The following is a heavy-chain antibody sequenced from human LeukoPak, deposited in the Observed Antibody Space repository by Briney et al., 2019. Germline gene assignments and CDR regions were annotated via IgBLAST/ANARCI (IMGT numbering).Heavy chain of an antibody. D-gene: IGHD2-8*01. CDR2: IKQDGSEK. Sequence: GGSLRLSCAASGFTFSSYWMSWARQAPGKGLEWVANIKQDGSEKYYVDSVKGRFTISRDNAKNSLYLQMNSLRAEDTAVYYCARDLGYCTNGVCYSGFDYWGQGTLVTVSS. CDR1: GFTFSSYW. J-gene: IGHJ4*02. V-gene: IGHV3-7*01. CDR3: ARDLGYCTNGVCYSGFDY.